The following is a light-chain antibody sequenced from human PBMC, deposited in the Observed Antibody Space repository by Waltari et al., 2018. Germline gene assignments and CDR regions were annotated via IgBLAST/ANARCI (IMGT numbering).Light chain of an antibody. J-gene: IGKJ1*01. CDR1: QSVSKY. V-gene: IGKV3-20*01. CDR3: QKYGTLPAT. Sequence: DIVLTQSPGTLSLSLGERATLSCRARQSVSKYLAWYQKKPGQAPRLPIYDASIRATGIPDRFSGSGWGTAFSLTISSLGPEDFAVYYCQKYGTLPATFGQGTKVQ. CDR2: DAS.